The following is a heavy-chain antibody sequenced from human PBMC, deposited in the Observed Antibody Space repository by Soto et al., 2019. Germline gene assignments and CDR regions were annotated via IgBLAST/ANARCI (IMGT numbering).Heavy chain of an antibody. D-gene: IGHD5-12*01. CDR2: ISHLEST. J-gene: IGHJ4*02. V-gene: IGHV4-30-2*06. CDR3: ARGGGYDSFDY. Sequence: QLQLQESGSGVVKTSETLSLTCTVSGASISYGGFSWSWIRQSPGKGLEWIGYISHLESTYFHPSFKSRLTMSIDRTRNQFSLKLSSVTAADMAVYYCARGGGYDSFDYWGQGVLVTVSS. CDR1: GASISYGGFS.